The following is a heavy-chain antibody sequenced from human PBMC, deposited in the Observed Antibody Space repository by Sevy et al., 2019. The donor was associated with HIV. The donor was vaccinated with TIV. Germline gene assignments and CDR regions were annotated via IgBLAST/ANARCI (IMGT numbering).Heavy chain of an antibody. V-gene: IGHV3-48*03. CDR1: GFTFSSFE. J-gene: IGHJ6*02. CDR3: AKRGGQYDLGMDV. Sequence: GGSLRLSCAASGFTFSSFEMNWVRQAPGKGLEWVSYISSSGDTTDYADSVRVRFTISRDNAKKSLYLQMNSLRAEDTAIYYCAKRGGQYDLGMDVWGQGTTVTVSS. CDR2: ISSSGDTT. D-gene: IGHD3-3*01.